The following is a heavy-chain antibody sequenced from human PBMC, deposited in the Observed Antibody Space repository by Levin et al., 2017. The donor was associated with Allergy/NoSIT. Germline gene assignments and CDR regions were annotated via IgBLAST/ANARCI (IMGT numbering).Heavy chain of an antibody. CDR2: IKQDGSEK. CDR1: GFTFSSYW. Sequence: ETLSLTCAASGFTFSSYWMSWVRQAPGMGLEWVANIKQDGSEKYYVDSVKGRFTISRDNAKNSLYLQMNSLRAEDTAVYYCARDFASLMTYTYGMDVWGQGTTVTVSS. D-gene: IGHD1-1*01. J-gene: IGHJ6*02. CDR3: ARDFASLMTYTYGMDV. V-gene: IGHV3-7*01.